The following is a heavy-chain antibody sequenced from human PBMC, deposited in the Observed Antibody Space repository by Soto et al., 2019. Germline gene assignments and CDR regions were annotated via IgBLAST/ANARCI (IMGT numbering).Heavy chain of an antibody. CDR1: GGSISSGGYY. V-gene: IGHV4-31*03. CDR2: IYYSGST. J-gene: IGHJ6*02. D-gene: IGHD2-2*01. Sequence: QVQLQESGPGLVKPSQTLSLTCTVSGGSISSGGYYWSWIRQHPGKGLEWIGYIYYSGSTYYNPYLKSRVTISVDTSKNQFSLKLSSVTAADTAVYYCARVDCSSTSCYDYYYYYGMDVWGQGTTVTVSS. CDR3: ARVDCSSTSCYDYYYYYGMDV.